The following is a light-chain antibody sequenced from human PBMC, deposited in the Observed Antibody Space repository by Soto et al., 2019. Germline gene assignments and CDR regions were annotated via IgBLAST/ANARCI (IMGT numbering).Light chain of an antibody. CDR2: GAS. CDR1: QSVSSSY. Sequence: EIVLTQSPFTLSLSPVEIATLSCRASQSVSSSYLAWYQQKPGQAPRPLIYGASSRATGIPDRFSGSGSGTDFTLTISRLEPEDFAVYYCQQYGSLLTFGGGTKVDIK. J-gene: IGKJ4*01. V-gene: IGKV3-20*01. CDR3: QQYGSLLT.